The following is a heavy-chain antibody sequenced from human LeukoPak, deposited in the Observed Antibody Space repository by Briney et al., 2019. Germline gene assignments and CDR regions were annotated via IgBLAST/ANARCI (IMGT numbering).Heavy chain of an antibody. CDR2: INHSGST. CDR1: GGSFSGYY. Sequence: SETLSLTCAVYGGSFSGYYWSWIRQPPGKGLEWIGEINHSGSTNYNPSLKSRVTISVDTSKNHFSLKLSSVTAADTAVYYCARAPLLTMVRGVMKRQRYYFDYWGQGTLVTVSS. J-gene: IGHJ4*02. D-gene: IGHD3-10*01. CDR3: ARAPLLTMVRGVMKRQRYYFDY. V-gene: IGHV4-34*01.